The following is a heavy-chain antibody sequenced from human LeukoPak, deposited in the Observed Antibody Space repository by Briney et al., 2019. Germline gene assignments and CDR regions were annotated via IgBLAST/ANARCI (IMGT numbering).Heavy chain of an antibody. D-gene: IGHD3-22*01. Sequence: ASLKVSCNISGYTLTDFSMHWVRQAPGKALEWMGGFNREDAEPIYAPHFRGRVTVTEDTSRDTAYMELSSLRSEDTAVYFCATLDSYYDNSGRPLIPDWGQGTLVTVSS. J-gene: IGHJ4*02. V-gene: IGHV1-24*01. CDR2: FNREDAEP. CDR3: ATLDSYYDNSGRPLIPD. CDR1: GYTLTDFS.